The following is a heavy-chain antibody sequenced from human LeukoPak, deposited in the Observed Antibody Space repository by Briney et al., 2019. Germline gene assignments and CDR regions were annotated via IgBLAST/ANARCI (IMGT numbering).Heavy chain of an antibody. CDR1: GGTFSSYA. CDR3: ARREAMAHETGFDY. Sequence: ASVKVSCKASGGTFSSYAISWVRQAPGQGLEWMGGIIPIFGTANYAQKFQGRVTITADKSTSTAYMELSSLRSEDTAVYYCARREAMAHETGFDYWGQGTLVTVSS. V-gene: IGHV1-69*06. CDR2: IIPIFGTA. D-gene: IGHD5-18*01. J-gene: IGHJ4*02.